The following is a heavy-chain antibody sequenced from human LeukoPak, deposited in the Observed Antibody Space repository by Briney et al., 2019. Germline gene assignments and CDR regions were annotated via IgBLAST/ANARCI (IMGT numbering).Heavy chain of an antibody. CDR3: AKGLSMILPYYFEY. CDR1: GFTFSSYG. D-gene: IGHD3-16*01. J-gene: IGHJ4*02. V-gene: IGHV3-23*01. CDR2: ISGSGGST. Sequence: QPGGSLRLSCAASGFTFSSYGMHWVRQAPGKGLEWVSAISGSGGSTYYADSVKGRFTISRDNSKNTLYLQMNSLRAEDTAVYYCAKGLSMILPYYFEYWGQGTLVTVSS.